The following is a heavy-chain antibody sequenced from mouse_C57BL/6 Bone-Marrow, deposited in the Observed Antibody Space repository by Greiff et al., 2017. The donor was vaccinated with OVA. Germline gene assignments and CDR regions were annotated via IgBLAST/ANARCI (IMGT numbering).Heavy chain of an antibody. J-gene: IGHJ2*01. CDR1: GFTFTDYY. CDR2: IRNKANGYTT. Sequence: EVMLVESGGGLVQPGGSLSLSCAASGFTFTDYYMSWVRQPPGKALEWLGFIRNKANGYTTEYSASVKGRFTIYRDNYQSILYLQMNALRAEDSATYYGACYGGNRDVSVDYWGWGTTPTVTS. CDR3: ACYGGNRDVSVDY. D-gene: IGHD4-1*01. V-gene: IGHV7-3*01.